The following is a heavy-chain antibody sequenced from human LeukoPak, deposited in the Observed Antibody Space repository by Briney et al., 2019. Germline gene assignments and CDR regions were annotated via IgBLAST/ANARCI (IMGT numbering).Heavy chain of an antibody. D-gene: IGHD7-27*01. CDR2: INPNSGGT. CDR3: ARVTGDRRGHAFDI. Sequence: ASVKVSCKASGYTFTGYYMHWVRQAPGQGLEWMGWINPNSGGTNYAQKFQGRVTMTRGTSISTAYMELSRLRSDDTAVYYCARVTGDRRGHAFDIWGQGTMVTVSS. V-gene: IGHV1-2*02. CDR1: GYTFTGYY. J-gene: IGHJ3*02.